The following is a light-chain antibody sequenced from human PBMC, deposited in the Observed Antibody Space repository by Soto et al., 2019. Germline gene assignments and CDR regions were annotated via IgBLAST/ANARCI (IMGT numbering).Light chain of an antibody. V-gene: IGKV3-15*01. CDR1: QSVHSR. Sequence: EIVMTQSPAALSVSPGDAATLSCRASQSVHSRLAWYQQKPGQAPRLLIYGASTRATGTPPRFRGSGSGTEFTLTISSLQSEDFAVYYCQQYDAWPPWTFAPGTKVDI. J-gene: IGKJ1*01. CDR3: QQYDAWPPWT. CDR2: GAS.